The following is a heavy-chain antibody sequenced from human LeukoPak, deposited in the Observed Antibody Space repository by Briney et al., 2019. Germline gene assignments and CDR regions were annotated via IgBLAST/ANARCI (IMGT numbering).Heavy chain of an antibody. Sequence: GASVKVSCKASGYTFTGYYMHWVRQAPGQGLEWMGWINPNSGGTNYAQKFQGRVTMTRDTSISTAYMELSRLRSDDTAVYYCGRNLFYGDYYDYWGQGTLVTVSS. CDR2: INPNSGGT. V-gene: IGHV1-2*02. J-gene: IGHJ4*02. CDR1: GYTFTGYY. D-gene: IGHD4-17*01. CDR3: GRNLFYGDYYDY.